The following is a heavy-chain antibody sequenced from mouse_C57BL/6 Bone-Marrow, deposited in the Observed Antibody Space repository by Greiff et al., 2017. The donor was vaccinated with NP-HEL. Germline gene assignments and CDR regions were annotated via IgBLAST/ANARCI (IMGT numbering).Heavy chain of an antibody. J-gene: IGHJ2*01. D-gene: IGHD1-1*01. Sequence: VQLQQSGAELVRPGTSVKMSCKASGYTFTNYWIGWAKQRPGHGLEWIGDIYPGGGYTNYNEKFKGKATLTADKSSSTAYMQFSSLTSEDSAIYYCARNYYGRFDYWGQGTTLTVSS. V-gene: IGHV1-63*01. CDR1: GYTFTNYW. CDR2: IYPGGGYT. CDR3: ARNYYGRFDY.